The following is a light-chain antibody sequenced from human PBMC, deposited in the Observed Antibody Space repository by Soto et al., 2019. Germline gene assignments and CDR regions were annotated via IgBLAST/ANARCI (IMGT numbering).Light chain of an antibody. CDR2: KAS. Sequence: DIQMTQSPSTLSASVGDRVTVTCRASQSISSWLAWYQQKPGKAPRLLIYKASSLESGGPSRFSGSGSGTEFTLTISSLQPDDFATYYCQQYNTYPLTFGGGTKMEIK. CDR3: QQYNTYPLT. CDR1: QSISSW. J-gene: IGKJ4*01. V-gene: IGKV1-5*03.